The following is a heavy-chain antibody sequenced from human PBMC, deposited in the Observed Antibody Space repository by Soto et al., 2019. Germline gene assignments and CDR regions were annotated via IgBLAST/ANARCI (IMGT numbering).Heavy chain of an antibody. D-gene: IGHD2-21*01. CDR3: AQDRGWGVVSPSHDY. Sequence: EVQLLESGGGMVQPGGSLRVSCAASGFTFRNFVMCWVRQAPGKGLAWVSAIRATGGETFYADSVKGRFTISRDNSKNTLYLQMNSLRDEDTALYFCAQDRGWGVVSPSHDYWGQGTLVTVSS. V-gene: IGHV3-23*01. J-gene: IGHJ4*02. CDR1: GFTFRNFV. CDR2: IRATGGET.